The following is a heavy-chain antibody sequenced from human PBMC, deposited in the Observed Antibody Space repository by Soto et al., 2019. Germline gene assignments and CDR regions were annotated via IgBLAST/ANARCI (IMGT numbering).Heavy chain of an antibody. CDR3: ARLPTPLDYGDLYYFDY. J-gene: IGHJ4*02. CDR1: GGSISSYY. Sequence: QVQLQESGPGLVKPSETLSLTCTVSGGSISSYYWSWIRQPPGKGLEWIGYIYYSGSTNYNPSLKSRVTISVDTSKNQFSLKLSSVTAADTAVYYCARLPTPLDYGDLYYFDYWGQGTLVTVSS. CDR2: IYYSGST. V-gene: IGHV4-59*08. D-gene: IGHD4-17*01.